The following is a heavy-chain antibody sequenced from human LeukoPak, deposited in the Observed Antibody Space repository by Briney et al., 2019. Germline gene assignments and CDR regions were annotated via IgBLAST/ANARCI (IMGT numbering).Heavy chain of an antibody. Sequence: SETLSLTCTVSGGSISSSSYYWGWIRQPPGKGLEWIGSIYYSGSTYYNPSLKSRVTISVDTSKNQFSLKLSSVTAADTAVYYCARGRGSSGSYLRHWGQGTLVTVSS. J-gene: IGHJ1*01. CDR1: GGSISSSSYY. D-gene: IGHD1-26*01. V-gene: IGHV4-39*01. CDR2: IYYSGST. CDR3: ARGRGSSGSYLRH.